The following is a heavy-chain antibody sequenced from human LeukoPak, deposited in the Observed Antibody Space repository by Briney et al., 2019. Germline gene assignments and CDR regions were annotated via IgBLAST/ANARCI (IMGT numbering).Heavy chain of an antibody. CDR2: IYHSGST. V-gene: IGHV4-4*02. D-gene: IGHD2-2*01. J-gene: IGHJ3*02. CDR1: GGSISSSNW. Sequence: SGTLSLTCAVSGGSISSSNWWSWVRQPPGKGLEWIGEIYHSGSTNYNPSLKSRVTISVDKSKNQFSLKLSSVTAADTAVYYCARAGVIVVVPAAMHDAFDIWGQGTMVTVSS. CDR3: ARAGVIVVVPAAMHDAFDI.